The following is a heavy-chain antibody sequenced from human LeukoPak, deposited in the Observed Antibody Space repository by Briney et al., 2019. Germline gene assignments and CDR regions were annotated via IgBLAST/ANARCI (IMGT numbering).Heavy chain of an antibody. D-gene: IGHD1-14*01. Sequence: PGGPLRFSCAPPGLTFSSYARSWVRQAPGKGLEWVSAISGSGGSTYYADSVKGRFTISRDNSKNTLYLQMNSLRAEDTAVYYCAKDARTVYWGQGTLVTVSS. CDR2: ISGSGGST. CDR1: GLTFSSYA. CDR3: AKDARTVY. V-gene: IGHV3-23*01. J-gene: IGHJ4*02.